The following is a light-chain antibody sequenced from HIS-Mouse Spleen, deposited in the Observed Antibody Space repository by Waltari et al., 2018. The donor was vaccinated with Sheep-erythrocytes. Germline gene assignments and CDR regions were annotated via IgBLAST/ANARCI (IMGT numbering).Light chain of an antibody. CDR3: SSYAGSNNLV. Sequence: QSALTQPPSASGSPGQSVPISGTGTSRDVGGYTFVSWYQQHPGKAPNLMIYDVSKRPSGVPDRFSGSKSGNTASLTVSGLQAEDEADYYCSSYAGSNNLVFGGGTKLTVL. J-gene: IGLJ2*01. CDR2: DVS. V-gene: IGLV2-8*01. CDR1: SRDVGGYTF.